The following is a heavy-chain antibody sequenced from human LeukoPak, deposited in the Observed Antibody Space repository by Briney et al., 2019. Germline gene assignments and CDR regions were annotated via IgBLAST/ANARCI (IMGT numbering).Heavy chain of an antibody. CDR3: AIGGTYGSGS. Sequence: GGSLRLSCAASGFTFANTWMHWVRQAPGKGLVWVSLINNDGSTTNYADSVKGRFTISRDNAKDTVYLQMNSLRAEDTAVYYCAIGGTYGSGSWGQGTLVTVSA. J-gene: IGHJ4*02. V-gene: IGHV3-74*01. CDR1: GFTFANTW. D-gene: IGHD3-10*01. CDR2: INNDGSTT.